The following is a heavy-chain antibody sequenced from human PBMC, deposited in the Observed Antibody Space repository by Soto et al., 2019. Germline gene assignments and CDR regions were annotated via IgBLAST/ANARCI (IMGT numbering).Heavy chain of an antibody. J-gene: IGHJ4*02. CDR3: ARVYHDYIWGSYRYIFDY. CDR1: GGTFSSYT. D-gene: IGHD3-16*02. CDR2: IIPILGIA. V-gene: IGHV1-69*02. Sequence: QVPLVQSGAEVKKPGSSVKVSCKASGGTFSSYTISWVRQAPGQGLEWMGRIIPILGIANYAKKFQGRVTITADKATSTACMWLSSLRSEDTAVYYCARVYHDYIWGSYRYIFDYWVQGTLVTDSS.